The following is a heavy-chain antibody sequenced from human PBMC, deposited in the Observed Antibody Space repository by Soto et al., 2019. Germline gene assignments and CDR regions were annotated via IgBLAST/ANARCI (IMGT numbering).Heavy chain of an antibody. Sequence: GGSLRLSCAASGFTFTNYAMGWVRQAPGKGLEWVSVVSSGGSTYYADSVTGRFTVSRDNSKNTLSLQMNSLRAEDTAVYYCAKRCGAGGHFDYWGQGALVTVSS. V-gene: IGHV3-23*01. D-gene: IGHD2-21*01. J-gene: IGHJ4*02. CDR3: AKRCGAGGHFDY. CDR1: GFTFTNYA. CDR2: VSSGGST.